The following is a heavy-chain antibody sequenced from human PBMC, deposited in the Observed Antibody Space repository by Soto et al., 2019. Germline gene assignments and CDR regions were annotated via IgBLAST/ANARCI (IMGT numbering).Heavy chain of an antibody. CDR3: ASAYCGDYCDVASFEY. CDR2: IHNSGTA. J-gene: IGHJ4*02. Sequence: PSETLSLTCSVSGGSISSYYWSWIRQPPGEGLEWIGHIHNSGTANFNPSLKGRVAISVDTSKNQFSLKLSSVTAADTAVYYCASAYCGDYCDVASFEYWGQGTLVTVSS. CDR1: GGSISSYY. D-gene: IGHD2-21*01. V-gene: IGHV4-59*08.